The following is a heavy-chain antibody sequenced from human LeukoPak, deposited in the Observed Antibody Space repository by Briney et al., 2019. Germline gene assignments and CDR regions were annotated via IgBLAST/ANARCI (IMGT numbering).Heavy chain of an antibody. CDR2: ISAYNGNT. V-gene: IGHV1-18*01. Sequence: ASVKVSCKASGYTFTSYGISWVQQAPGQGLEWMGWISAYNGNTNYAQKLQGRVTMTTDTSTSTAYMELRSLRSDDTAVYYCARDLPRIEMATIKGFTYWGQGTLVTVSS. D-gene: IGHD5-24*01. CDR1: GYTFTSYG. CDR3: ARDLPRIEMATIKGFTY. J-gene: IGHJ4*02.